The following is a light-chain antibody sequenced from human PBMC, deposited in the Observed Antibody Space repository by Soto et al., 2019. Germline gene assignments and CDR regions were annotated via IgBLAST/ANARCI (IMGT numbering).Light chain of an antibody. J-gene: IGKJ1*01. Sequence: DIQLTQSPSTLSASVGDRVTITCRASQSISSWLAWYQQKPGKAPNFLIYMTSNLESGVPSRFSGSGSGTEFTLTISSLQPDDFATYYCQYYNDYCWTFGQGTKVEIK. CDR2: MTS. V-gene: IGKV1-5*03. CDR1: QSISSW. CDR3: QYYNDYCWT.